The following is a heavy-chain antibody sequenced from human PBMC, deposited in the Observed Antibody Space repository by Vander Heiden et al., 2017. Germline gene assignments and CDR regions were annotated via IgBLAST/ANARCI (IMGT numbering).Heavy chain of an antibody. CDR1: GFTFSSYA. D-gene: IGHD3-9*01. Sequence: EVQLLESGGGLVQPGVSLRLSCAASGFTFSSYAMGWVRQAPGKGLEWVSAISGSGGSTYYVDSVKGRFTISRDNSKNTLYLQMNSLRAEDTAVYYCAKLPSAYYDILTGTLSWGQGTLVTVSS. CDR2: ISGSGGST. V-gene: IGHV3-23*01. CDR3: AKLPSAYYDILTGTLS. J-gene: IGHJ5*02.